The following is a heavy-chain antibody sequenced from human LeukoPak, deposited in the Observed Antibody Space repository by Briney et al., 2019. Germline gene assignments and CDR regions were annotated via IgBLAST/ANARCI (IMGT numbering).Heavy chain of an antibody. V-gene: IGHV1-46*01. CDR3: ARPSGGIERRNAFDI. Sequence: ASVKVSCKASGYTFTIYYMHWVRQAPGQGLEWMGIINPSGGSTSYAQKFQGRVTMTRDMSTRTVYMELSSLRSEDTAVYSCARPSGGIERRNAFDIWGQGTMVTVSS. J-gene: IGHJ3*02. CDR1: GYTFTIYY. CDR2: INPSGGST. D-gene: IGHD1-1*01.